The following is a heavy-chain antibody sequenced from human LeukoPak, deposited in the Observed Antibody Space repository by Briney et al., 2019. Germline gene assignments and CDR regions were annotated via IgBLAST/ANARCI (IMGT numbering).Heavy chain of an antibody. J-gene: IGHJ4*02. V-gene: IGHV1-2*02. CDR2: INPNSGGT. CDR1: GYTFTGYY. Sequence: ASVKVSCKASGYTFTGYYIHWVRQAPGQGLEWMGWINPNSGGTKYAQKFQGRVTMTRDTSISTAYMEVSSLTFDDTAVYYCASGASAFDYWGQGTLVTVSS. D-gene: IGHD3-16*01. CDR3: ASGASAFDY.